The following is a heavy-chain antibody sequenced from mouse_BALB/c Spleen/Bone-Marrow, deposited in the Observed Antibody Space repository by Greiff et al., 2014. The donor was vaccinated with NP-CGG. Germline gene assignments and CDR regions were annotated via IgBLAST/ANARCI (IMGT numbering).Heavy chain of an antibody. CDR2: IYPGDGDT. J-gene: IGHJ3*01. CDR3: ARTPWFAY. Sequence: VKLMESGAELVRPGSSVKISCKASGYAFSSYWMNWVRQRPGQGLEWIGQIYPGDGDTNYNGKLKGKATLTADRSSSTAYMQLSSLTSEDSAVYFCARTPWFAYWGQGTLVTVSA. V-gene: IGHV1-80*01. CDR1: GYAFSSYW.